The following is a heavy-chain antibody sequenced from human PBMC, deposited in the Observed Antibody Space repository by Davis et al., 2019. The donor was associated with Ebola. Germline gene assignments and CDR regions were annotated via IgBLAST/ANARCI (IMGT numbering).Heavy chain of an antibody. Sequence: GGSLRLSCAASGFTFSGSAMHWVRQASGKGLEWVANIKQDGSEKYYVDSVKGRFTISRDNAKNSLYLQMNSLRAEDTAVYYCARFIYGIVGWGQGTLVTVSS. CDR1: GFTFSGSA. V-gene: IGHV3-7*03. D-gene: IGHD1-26*01. CDR2: IKQDGSEK. CDR3: ARFIYGIVG. J-gene: IGHJ4*02.